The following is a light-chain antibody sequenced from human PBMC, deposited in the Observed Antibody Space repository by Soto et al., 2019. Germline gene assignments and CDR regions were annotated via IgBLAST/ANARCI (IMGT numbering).Light chain of an antibody. V-gene: IGKV1-13*02. Sequence: QQTKTPSSLSASTGDRVAISCRASHGIKSALVWYQQKPGKSPKLLVYDASSLEGGVPSRFSGRGYGTDFTLTITSLQPEDLATYYCQQHGTLPLTFGGGTKVDIK. CDR1: HGIKSA. CDR3: QQHGTLPLT. J-gene: IGKJ4*01. CDR2: DAS.